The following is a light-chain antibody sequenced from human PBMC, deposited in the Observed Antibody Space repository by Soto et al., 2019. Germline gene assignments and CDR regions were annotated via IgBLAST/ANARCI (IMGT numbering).Light chain of an antibody. CDR3: QQYSGSSTT. V-gene: IGKV1-5*03. CDR1: QNINNW. CDR2: KAS. Sequence: DIQMTQSPSTLSASVGDRVTITCRASQNINNWLAWYQQKPGQAPKLLIYKASNLESWVPSRFSGSGSGTEFTLSISSLQPDDFATYYCQQYSGSSTTFGQGTKVEVK. J-gene: IGKJ1*01.